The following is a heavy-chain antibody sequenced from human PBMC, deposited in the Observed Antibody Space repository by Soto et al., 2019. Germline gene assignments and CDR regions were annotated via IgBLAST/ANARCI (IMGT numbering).Heavy chain of an antibody. CDR1: GFTFSSYA. CDR3: ARAFDGSTIGYYGMDV. CDR2: ISYDGSNE. V-gene: IGHV3-30-3*01. J-gene: IGHJ6*02. D-gene: IGHD3-16*01. Sequence: PGGSLRLSCAASGFTFSSYAMHWVRQAPGKGLEWVAVISYDGSNEYYADSVKGRFTISRDNSKNTLYLQMNSLRAEDTAVYYCARAFDGSTIGYYGMDVWGQGTTVTVSS.